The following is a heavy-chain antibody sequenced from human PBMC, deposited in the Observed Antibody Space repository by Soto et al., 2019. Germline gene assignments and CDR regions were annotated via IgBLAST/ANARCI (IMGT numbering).Heavy chain of an antibody. V-gene: IGHV3-7*01. Sequence: GGSLRLSCAASGFTFSSYWMSWVRQAPGKGLEWVANIKQDGSEKYYVDSVKGRFTISRDNAKNSLYLQMNSLRAEDTAVYYCAREAVKLYSTYFDYWGQGTLVTVSS. CDR1: GFTFSSYW. CDR3: AREAVKLYSTYFDY. CDR2: IKQDGSEK. D-gene: IGHD2-21*01. J-gene: IGHJ4*02.